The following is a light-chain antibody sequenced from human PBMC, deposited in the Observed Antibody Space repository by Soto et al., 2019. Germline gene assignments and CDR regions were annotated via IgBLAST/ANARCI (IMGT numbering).Light chain of an antibody. J-gene: IGKJ1*01. V-gene: IGKV1-5*01. CDR3: QFYNSYSWT. Sequence: IQLTLSPSTLSAYVEDRVTITCRANQFISTWVAWFQQKPGKAPRLLIHEASALESGVPSRFSGSGSGTEFTLSISSLQRDDFAAYYCQFYNSYSWTFGQGTKVDIK. CDR1: QFISTW. CDR2: EAS.